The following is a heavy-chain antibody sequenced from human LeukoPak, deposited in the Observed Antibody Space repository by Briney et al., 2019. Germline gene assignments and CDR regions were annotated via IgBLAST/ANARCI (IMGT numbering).Heavy chain of an antibody. V-gene: IGHV1-8*01. CDR1: GYTFTSYD. CDR3: AREGSYYDIPPEGALDAFDI. CDR2: MNPNSGNT. Sequence: ASVKVSCKGSGYTFTSYDINWVRQATGQGLEWMGWMNPNSGNTGYAQKFQGRVTMTRNTSISTAYMELSSLRSEDTAVYYCAREGSYYDIPPEGALDAFDIWGQGTMVTVSS. J-gene: IGHJ3*02. D-gene: IGHD3-9*01.